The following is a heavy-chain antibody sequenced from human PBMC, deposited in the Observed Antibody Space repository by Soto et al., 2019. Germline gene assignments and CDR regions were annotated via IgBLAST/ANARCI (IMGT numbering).Heavy chain of an antibody. CDR2: ISSGRTSI. Sequence: HLVESGGGLAQPGGSLRLSCAASGFTFSSYSMNWVRQAPGKGLEWVSFISSGRTSIYYADSEKGRFTISRDNAKNSLYLQINNLRAEDTAVYYCARGSITTVRGYFYYMDVWGKGTTVTVSS. CDR3: ARGSITTVRGYFYYMDV. J-gene: IGHJ6*03. V-gene: IGHV3-48*01. CDR1: GFTFSSYS. D-gene: IGHD3-10*01.